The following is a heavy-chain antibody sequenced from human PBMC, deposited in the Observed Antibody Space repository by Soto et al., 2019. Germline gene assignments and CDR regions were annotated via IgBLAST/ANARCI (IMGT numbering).Heavy chain of an antibody. D-gene: IGHD3-22*01. CDR2: IYPGDSDT. CDR3: ARGDDSGSTLTTAYGMDV. J-gene: IGHJ6*02. CDR1: GYSFTSYW. Sequence: PGESLKISCKGSGYSFTSYWIGWVRQMPGKGLEWMGIIYPGDSDTRYSPSFQGQVTISADKSISTAYLQRSSLKASDTAMYYCARGDDSGSTLTTAYGMDVWGQGTTVTVSS. V-gene: IGHV5-51*01.